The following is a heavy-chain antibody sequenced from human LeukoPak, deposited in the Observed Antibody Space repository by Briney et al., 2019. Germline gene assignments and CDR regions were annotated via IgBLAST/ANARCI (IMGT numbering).Heavy chain of an antibody. V-gene: IGHV1-18*01. J-gene: IGHJ4*02. Sequence: EASVKASCKASGYTFTSYGISWVRQAPGQGLEWMGWISAYNGNTNYAQKLQGRVTMTTDTSTSTAYMELSRLRSDDTAVYYCARAISRIQLWLPDYWGQGTLVTVSS. CDR1: GYTFTSYG. D-gene: IGHD5-18*01. CDR2: ISAYNGNT. CDR3: ARAISRIQLWLPDY.